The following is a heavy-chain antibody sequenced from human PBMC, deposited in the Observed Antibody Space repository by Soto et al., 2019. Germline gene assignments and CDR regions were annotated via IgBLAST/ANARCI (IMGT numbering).Heavy chain of an antibody. Sequence: QVQLQESGPGLVKPSQTLSLTCTVSGGSISSGGYYWSWIRQHPGKGLEWIGYIYYSGSTYYNPSRKSRVNISVDPSKNQFALKLSAVTGADTAVDYCARERGELSKGIWGQGTMVTVSS. V-gene: IGHV4-31*03. J-gene: IGHJ3*02. CDR1: GGSISSGGYY. CDR3: ARERGELSKGI. CDR2: IYYSGST. D-gene: IGHD3-16*02.